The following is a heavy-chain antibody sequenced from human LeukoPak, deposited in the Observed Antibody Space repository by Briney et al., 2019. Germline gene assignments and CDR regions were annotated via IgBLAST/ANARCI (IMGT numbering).Heavy chain of an antibody. CDR3: ARALRDGYSVGAFDI. Sequence: SVKVSCKASGGTFSNYAINWVRQAPGRGLEWMGRVIPILSIGNYAQKFQDRVTITADKSTRTAYMELSSLRSEDTVVYYCARALRDGYSVGAFDIWGQGTMVTVSS. V-gene: IGHV1-69*04. J-gene: IGHJ3*02. D-gene: IGHD5-24*01. CDR1: GGTFSNYA. CDR2: VIPILSIG.